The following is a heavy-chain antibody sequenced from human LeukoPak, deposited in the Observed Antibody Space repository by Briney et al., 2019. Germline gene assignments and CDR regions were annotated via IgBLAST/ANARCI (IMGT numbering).Heavy chain of an antibody. Sequence: GGSLRLSCAASGFIVSTQYMKWVRQAPGKGLASAQVIYTGGTTYYADSVKGRFTISRDNYKNTLYLQMNSLRAEDTAVYYCARDYGDYGRQIWGQGTMVTVSS. V-gene: IGHV3-53*01. D-gene: IGHD4-17*01. CDR3: ARDYGDYGRQI. CDR2: IYTGGTT. CDR1: GFIVSTQY. J-gene: IGHJ3*02.